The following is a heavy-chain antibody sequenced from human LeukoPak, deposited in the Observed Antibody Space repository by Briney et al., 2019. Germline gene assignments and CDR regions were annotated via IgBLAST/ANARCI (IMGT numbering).Heavy chain of an antibody. Sequence: SETLSLTCTVSGGSISSYYWSWIRQPAGKGLEWIGRIYTSGTTHYNPSLKSRVTISVDTSKNQFSLKLSSVTAADTAVYYCARGQGDYGSIDYWGQGTLVTVSS. CDR2: IYTSGTT. CDR1: GGSISSYY. J-gene: IGHJ4*02. D-gene: IGHD4/OR15-4a*01. V-gene: IGHV4-4*07. CDR3: ARGQGDYGSIDY.